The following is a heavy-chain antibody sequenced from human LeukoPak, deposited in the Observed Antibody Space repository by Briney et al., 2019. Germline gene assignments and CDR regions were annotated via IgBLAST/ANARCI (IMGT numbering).Heavy chain of an antibody. J-gene: IGHJ4*02. V-gene: IGHV3-23*01. CDR2: VEKTGGRA. CDR1: GFKFRDYA. D-gene: IGHD5-18*01. CDR3: AKQQGALVQQWYFDY. Sequence: PGGSLRLSCAASGFKFRDYAMSWVRQAPGKGLEWVSTVEKTGGRAYYADSVKGRFTVSRDNSKNTLYSQMNSLRAEDTALYYCAKQQGALVQQWYFDYWGQGTLVTVSS.